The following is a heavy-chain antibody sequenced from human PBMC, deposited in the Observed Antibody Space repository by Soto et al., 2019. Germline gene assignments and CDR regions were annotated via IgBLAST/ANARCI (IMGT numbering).Heavy chain of an antibody. CDR1: GFTFSSYG. V-gene: IGHV3-30*18. Sequence: GGSLRLSCAASGFTFSSYGMHWVRQAPGKGLEWVAVISYDGSNKYYADSVKGRFTISRDNSKNTLYLQMNSLRAEDTAVYYCAKEGVFQQPLNYVYVIDTLYYDYWGQGTLVTV. J-gene: IGHJ4*02. CDR2: ISYDGSNK. CDR3: AKEGVFQQPLNYVYVIDTLYYDY. D-gene: IGHD6-25*01.